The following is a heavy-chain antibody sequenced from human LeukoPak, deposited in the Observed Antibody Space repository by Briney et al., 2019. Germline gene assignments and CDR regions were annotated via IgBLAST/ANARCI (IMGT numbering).Heavy chain of an antibody. CDR2: ISNTGSAI. J-gene: IGHJ4*02. CDR3: AKPSRSGSDFDY. V-gene: IGHV3-11*01. D-gene: IGHD3-10*01. Sequence: GGSLRLSCSASGFTFSDYYMSWIRQAPGKGLEWLSYISNTGSAIYYADSVKGRFTVSRDNAKNSLYLQLSSLRTEDTAVYYCAKPSRSGSDFDYWGQGTLVTVSS. CDR1: GFTFSDYY.